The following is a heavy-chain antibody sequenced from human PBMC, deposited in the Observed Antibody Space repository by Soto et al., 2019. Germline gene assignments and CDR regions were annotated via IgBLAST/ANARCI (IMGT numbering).Heavy chain of an antibody. CDR1: GFTFSSYG. Sequence: GESLKISCAASGFTFSSYGMHWVRQAPGKGLEWVAVISYDGSNKYYADSVKGRFTISRDNSKNTLYLQMNSLRAEDTAVYYCAKISRGPFDYWGQGTLVTVSS. D-gene: IGHD2-2*01. J-gene: IGHJ4*02. V-gene: IGHV3-30*18. CDR3: AKISRGPFDY. CDR2: ISYDGSNK.